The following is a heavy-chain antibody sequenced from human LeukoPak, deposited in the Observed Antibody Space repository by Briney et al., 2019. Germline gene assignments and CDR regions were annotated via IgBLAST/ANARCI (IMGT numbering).Heavy chain of an antibody. Sequence: SETLSLTCTVSGGSISSSSYYWGLIRQPPGKGLEWIASMSYSGSTYYNPSLKTRVTMSVDTSENQFSLKLSSVTAADSTVYYCVRIYCTSTSCYGDSYYGMDVWGQGTTVTVSS. CDR2: MSYSGST. CDR3: VRIYCTSTSCYGDSYYGMDV. J-gene: IGHJ6*02. CDR1: GGSISSSSYY. D-gene: IGHD2-2*01. V-gene: IGHV4-39*01.